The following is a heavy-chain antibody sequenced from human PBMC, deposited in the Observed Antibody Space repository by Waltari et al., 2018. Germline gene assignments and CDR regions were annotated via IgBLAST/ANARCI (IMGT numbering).Heavy chain of an antibody. D-gene: IGHD6-19*01. Sequence: EVQLVESGGVVVQPGGSLRLSCAASGFTFVDYAMHWVRQAPGKGLEWVSLISWDGGSTYYADSVKGRFTISRDNSKNSLYLQMNSLRAEDTALYYCAKGGGIAVAGTQYYFDYWGQGTLVTVSS. CDR3: AKGGGIAVAGTQYYFDY. CDR2: ISWDGGST. J-gene: IGHJ4*02. V-gene: IGHV3-43D*03. CDR1: GFTFVDYA.